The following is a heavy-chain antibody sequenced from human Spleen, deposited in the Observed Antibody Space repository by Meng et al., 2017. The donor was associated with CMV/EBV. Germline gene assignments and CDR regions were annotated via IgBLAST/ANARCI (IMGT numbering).Heavy chain of an antibody. CDR2: IIPIFGTA. Sequence: SVKVSCKASGGTFSSYAISWVRQAPGQGLEWMGGIIPIFGTANYAQKFQGRVTITTDESTSTAYMELSSLKASDTAMYYCARRGGGYYYDSSSSGRAFDIWGQGTMVTVSS. CDR3: ARRGGGYYYDSSSSGRAFDI. J-gene: IGHJ3*02. CDR1: GGTFSSYA. V-gene: IGHV1-69*05. D-gene: IGHD3-22*01.